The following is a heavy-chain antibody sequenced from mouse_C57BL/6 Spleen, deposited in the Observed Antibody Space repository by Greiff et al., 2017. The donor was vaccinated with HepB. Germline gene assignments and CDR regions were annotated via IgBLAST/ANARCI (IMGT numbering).Heavy chain of an antibody. CDR3: ARSGRGREWFAY. D-gene: IGHD1-3*01. CDR2: ISYDGSN. V-gene: IGHV3-6*01. J-gene: IGHJ3*01. CDR1: GYSITSGYY. Sequence: VQLKESGPGLVKPSQSLSLTCSVTGYSITSGYYWNWIRQFPGNKLEWMGYISYDGSNNYNPSLKNRISITRDTSKNQFFLKLNSVTTEDTATYYCARSGRGREWFAYWGQGTLVTVSA.